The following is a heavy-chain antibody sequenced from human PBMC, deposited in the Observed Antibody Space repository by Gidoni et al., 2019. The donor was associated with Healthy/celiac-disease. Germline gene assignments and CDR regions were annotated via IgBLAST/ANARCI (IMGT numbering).Heavy chain of an antibody. J-gene: IGHJ3*02. Sequence: HVQLQESGPGLVNPSGTLSLTCAVSGGSFTSINCWSWVRQPPGKGLEWIGEIYHSGSTNYNPSLKSRVTISVDKSKNQFSLKLSSVTAADTAVYYCARGVPRDYGGNRDAFDIWGQGTMVTVSS. V-gene: IGHV4-4*02. CDR1: GGSFTSINC. CDR3: ARGVPRDYGGNRDAFDI. CDR2: IYHSGST. D-gene: IGHD4-17*01.